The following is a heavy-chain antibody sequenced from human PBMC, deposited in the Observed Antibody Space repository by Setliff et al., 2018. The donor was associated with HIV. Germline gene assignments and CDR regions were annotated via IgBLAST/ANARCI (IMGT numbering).Heavy chain of an antibody. CDR3: ARETMYDSRGYLSHYFDY. V-gene: IGHV3-7*01. CDR2: IKQDGSER. Sequence: GPLRLSCAASGFTFSSYAMSWVRQAPGKGLEWVANIKQDGSERSYVDSVKGRFTISRDNSKNTLYLQMNSLRVEDTAVYYCARETMYDSRGYLSHYFDYWGQGTPVTVSS. D-gene: IGHD3-22*01. CDR1: GFTFSSYA. J-gene: IGHJ4*02.